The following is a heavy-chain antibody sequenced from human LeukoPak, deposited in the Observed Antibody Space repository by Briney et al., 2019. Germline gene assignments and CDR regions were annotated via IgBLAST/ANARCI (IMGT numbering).Heavy chain of an antibody. CDR2: ISHSGST. V-gene: IGHV4-34*01. Sequence: PSETLSLTCAVYGGSFSGYYWSWIRQPPGKGLEWIGEISHSGSTNYNPSLKSRVTISVDTSKNQFSLKLSSVTAADTAVYYCASLSRYCSSTSCYGRARSDYWGQGTLVTVSS. CDR1: GGSFSGYY. J-gene: IGHJ4*02. CDR3: ASLSRYCSSTSCYGRARSDY. D-gene: IGHD2-2*01.